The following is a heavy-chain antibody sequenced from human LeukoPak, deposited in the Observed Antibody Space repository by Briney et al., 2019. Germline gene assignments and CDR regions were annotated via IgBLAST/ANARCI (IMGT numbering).Heavy chain of an antibody. CDR2: ISSSSSYI. J-gene: IGHJ4*02. D-gene: IGHD5-18*01. CDR1: GFTFSSYS. CDR3: ARMDTAVVYRDY. V-gene: IGHV3-21*01. Sequence: GGSLRLSCAASGFTFSSYSMNWVRQAPGKGLEWVSSISSSSSYIYYADSVKGRFTISRDNAKNSLYLQMNSLRAEDTAVYYCARMDTAVVYRDYWGQGTLVTVSS.